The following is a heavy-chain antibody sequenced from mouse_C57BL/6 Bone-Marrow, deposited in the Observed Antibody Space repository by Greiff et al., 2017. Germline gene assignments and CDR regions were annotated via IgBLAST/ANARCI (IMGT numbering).Heavy chain of an antibody. CDR2: INPNYCTT. V-gene: IGHV1-39*01. J-gene: IGHJ3*02. D-gene: IGHD2-13*01. CDR3: AREGHGDPFAE. CDR1: GYSFTDYD. Sequence: VHLQQSGPGLVKPGASVKISCKASGYSFTDYDMNWVKQGKGKSLEWIGEINPNYCTTSYNQKVKGKATLTVDQSSSTPYMQLNSLTSEDTAVYYCAREGHGDPFAEWGQGTLLTVSA.